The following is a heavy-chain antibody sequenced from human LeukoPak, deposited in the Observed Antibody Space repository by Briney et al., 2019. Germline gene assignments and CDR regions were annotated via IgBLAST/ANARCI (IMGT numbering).Heavy chain of an antibody. CDR1: GGTFSSYA. CDR3: AYSLRMARGAFDI. V-gene: IGHV1-69*01. J-gene: IGHJ3*02. Sequence: SVKVSCKASGGTFSSYAISWVRQAPGQGLEWMGGIIPIFGTANYAQKFQGRVTITEDESTSTAYMELSSLRSEDTAVYYCAYSLRMARGAFDIWGQGTMVTVSS. CDR2: IIPIFGTA. D-gene: IGHD2-21*01.